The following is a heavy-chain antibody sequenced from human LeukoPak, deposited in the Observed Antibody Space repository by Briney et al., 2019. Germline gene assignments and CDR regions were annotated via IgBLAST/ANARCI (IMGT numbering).Heavy chain of an antibody. CDR3: AGGGGYWGLYY. Sequence: PGGSLRLSCAASGFTFSGSAMHWVRQASGKGLEWVGRIRSKANSYATAYAASVKGRFTISRDDSKNTAYLQMNSLKTEDTAVYYCAGGGGYWGLYYWGQGTLVTVSS. V-gene: IGHV3-73*01. D-gene: IGHD1-26*01. CDR2: IRSKANSYAT. J-gene: IGHJ4*02. CDR1: GFTFSGSA.